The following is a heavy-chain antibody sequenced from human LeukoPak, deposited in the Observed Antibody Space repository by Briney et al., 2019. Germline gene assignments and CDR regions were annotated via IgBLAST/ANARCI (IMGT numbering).Heavy chain of an antibody. CDR3: ARRHIAAAGTDFFDY. Sequence: GESLKISCKGSGYSFTSYWICWVRQTPGKGLDWVGVIYPVDCGIRYSPSFQGQVTISADKSISTAYLQWSSLKASDTAMYYCARRHIAAAGTDFFDYWGQGTLVTVSS. CDR2: IYPVDCGI. D-gene: IGHD6-13*01. V-gene: IGHV5-51*01. J-gene: IGHJ4*02. CDR1: GYSFTSYW.